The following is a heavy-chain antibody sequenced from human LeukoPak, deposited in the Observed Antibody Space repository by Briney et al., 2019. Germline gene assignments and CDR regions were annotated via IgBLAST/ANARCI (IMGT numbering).Heavy chain of an antibody. J-gene: IGHJ4*02. CDR1: GFTFNSFW. V-gene: IGHV3-7*01. CDR2: IKQDGTEK. Sequence: GGSLRLSCAASGFTFNSFWMSWVRQAPGKGLEWAANIKQDGTEKYYVDSVKGRFTISRDNAKNSLYLQMNSLRVEDTAMYYCASAMVRRPYWGQGTLVTVSS. CDR3: ASAMVRRPY. D-gene: IGHD3-10*01.